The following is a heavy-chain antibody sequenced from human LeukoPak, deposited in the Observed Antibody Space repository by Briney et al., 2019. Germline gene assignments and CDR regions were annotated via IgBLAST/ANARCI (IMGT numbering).Heavy chain of an antibody. CDR1: GFTFTSSA. V-gene: IGHV1-58*01. CDR3: AADRDRYYYDSSGFRAFDI. Sequence: GASVKVSCKASGFTFTSSAVQRVRQARGQRLEWIGWIVVGSGNTNYAQKFQERVTITRDMSTSTAYMELSSLRSEDTAVYYCAADRDRYYYDSSGFRAFDIWGQGTMVTVSS. D-gene: IGHD3-22*01. J-gene: IGHJ3*02. CDR2: IVVGSGNT.